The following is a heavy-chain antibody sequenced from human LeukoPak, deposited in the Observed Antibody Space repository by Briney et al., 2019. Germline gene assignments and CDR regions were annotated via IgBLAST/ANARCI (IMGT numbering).Heavy chain of an antibody. Sequence: GGSLRLSCAASRFTFSTYGMHWVRQAPGKGLEWVAVISYDGSNKFYADSVKGRFTISRDNSKNTLFLQMNSLRAEDTAVYYCAKWTTYSSSWRQGIGIYKLRYFDYWGQGTLVTVSS. J-gene: IGHJ4*02. CDR3: AKWTTYSSSWRQGIGIYKLRYFDY. CDR1: RFTFSTYG. V-gene: IGHV3-30*18. D-gene: IGHD6-13*01. CDR2: ISYDGSNK.